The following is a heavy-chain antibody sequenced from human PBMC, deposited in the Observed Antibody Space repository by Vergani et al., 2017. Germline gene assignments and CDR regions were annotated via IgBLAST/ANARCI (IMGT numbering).Heavy chain of an antibody. V-gene: IGHV3-23*01. CDR2: IGGSGANT. D-gene: IGHD3-10*01. CDR3: AKSPYASGTYFLGPDY. CDR1: GLTISRYV. J-gene: IGHJ4*02. Sequence: EVQLLESGGDLIQPGGSLRLSCAASGLTISRYVMIWVRQAPGKGLEWVSSIGGSGANTYYADSVKGRFTISRDNSKNTLYLQMNSLRVEDTAVYYCAKSPYASGTYFLGPDYWGQGTLITVSS.